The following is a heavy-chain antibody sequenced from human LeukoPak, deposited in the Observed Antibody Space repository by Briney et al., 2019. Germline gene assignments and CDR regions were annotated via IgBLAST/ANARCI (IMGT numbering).Heavy chain of an antibody. V-gene: IGHV1-69*13. D-gene: IGHD2-2*02. Sequence: ASVKVSCKASGGTFSSYAISWVRQAPGQGLEWMGGIIPIFGTANYAQKFQGRVTITADGSTSTAYMELSSLRSEDTAVYYCARDGAIPYAFDIWGQATMVTVSS. J-gene: IGHJ3*02. CDR3: ARDGAIPYAFDI. CDR2: IIPIFGTA. CDR1: GGTFSSYA.